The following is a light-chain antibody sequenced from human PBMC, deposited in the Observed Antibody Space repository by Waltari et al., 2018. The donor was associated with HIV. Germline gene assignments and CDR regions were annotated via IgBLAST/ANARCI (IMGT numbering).Light chain of an antibody. J-gene: IGLJ2*01. Sequence: QSALTQPASVSGSPGQSITISCTGTSSDVGAYNLVSWYQQHPGKAPKLLIFELTNRPSGISDPFSGSRSGNTASLTISGLQAEDEGDYYCCSYTGTGVVFGGGTKLTVL. CDR1: SSDVGAYNL. V-gene: IGLV2-23*02. CDR2: ELT. CDR3: CSYTGTGVV.